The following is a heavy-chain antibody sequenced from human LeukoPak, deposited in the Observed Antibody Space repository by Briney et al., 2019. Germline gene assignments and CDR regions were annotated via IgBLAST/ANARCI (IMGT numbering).Heavy chain of an antibody. Sequence: PGGSLRLSCVASGFTFSNYAIHWVRQAPGKGLEWVAVISYDGSHTYYTYSLKGRFTISRDNSKNMLFLQMNSLRREDTAMYYCAREARNSNHLDYWGQGTLVTVSS. V-gene: IGHV3-30*04. D-gene: IGHD4-11*01. CDR1: GFTFSNYA. CDR3: AREARNSNHLDY. J-gene: IGHJ4*02. CDR2: ISYDGSHT.